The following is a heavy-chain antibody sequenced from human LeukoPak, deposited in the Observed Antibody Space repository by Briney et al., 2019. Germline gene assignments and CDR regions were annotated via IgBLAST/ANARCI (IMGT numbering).Heavy chain of an antibody. Sequence: ASVTVSCKASGGTFSSYAISWLRQAPGQGLEWMGRIIPILGIANYAQKFQGRVTITADKSTSTAYMELSSLRSEDTAVYYCASGSTAMADTFDYWGQGTLVTVSS. D-gene: IGHD5-18*01. J-gene: IGHJ4*02. CDR2: IIPILGIA. CDR1: GGTFSSYA. V-gene: IGHV1-69*04. CDR3: ASGSTAMADTFDY.